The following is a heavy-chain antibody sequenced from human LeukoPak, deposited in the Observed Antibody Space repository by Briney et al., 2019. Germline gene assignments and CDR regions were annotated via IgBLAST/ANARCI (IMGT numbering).Heavy chain of an antibody. D-gene: IGHD6-6*01. V-gene: IGHV4-34*01. J-gene: IGHJ6*03. CDR2: INQSGSP. CDR1: GGAVSDYY. CDR3: VRGLVKKLVRRQIYYYMDV. Sequence: PSETLSLTCGISGGAVSDYYWSWIRQTPGERLEWIGEINQSGSPKYNPSLKSRVAIFVDTSSNQLSLNVTSVTAADTAVYYCVRGLVKKLVRRQIYYYMDVWGKGTTVIVSS.